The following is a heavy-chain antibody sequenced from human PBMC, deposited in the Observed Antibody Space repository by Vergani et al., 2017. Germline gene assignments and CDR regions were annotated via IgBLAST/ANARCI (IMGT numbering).Heavy chain of an antibody. D-gene: IGHD3-9*01. V-gene: IGHV4-39*01. CDR2: IYYSGST. CDR3: ARLRYDILTTD. J-gene: IGHJ4*02. CDR1: GGSISSSSYY. Sequence: QLQLQESGPGLVKPSETLSLTCTVSGGSISSSSYYRGWIRQPPGKGLEWIGSIYYSGSTYYNPSLKSRVTISVDTSKNQFSLKLSSVTAADTAVYYCARLRYDILTTDWGQGTLVTVSS.